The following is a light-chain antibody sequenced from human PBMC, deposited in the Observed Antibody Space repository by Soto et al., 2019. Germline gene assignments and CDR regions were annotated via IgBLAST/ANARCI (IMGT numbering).Light chain of an antibody. CDR2: GTS. J-gene: IGKJ5*01. CDR1: QSVKSSY. V-gene: IGKV3-20*01. CDR3: QQYGSSIT. Sequence: EIVLSLSPGTLSLSPGERATLPCRASQSVKSSYLAWYQHKPGQAPRLLIYGTSSRATGIPDRFSGSGSGTDFTLTISRLEPEDFAVYYCQQYGSSITFGQGTRLEIK.